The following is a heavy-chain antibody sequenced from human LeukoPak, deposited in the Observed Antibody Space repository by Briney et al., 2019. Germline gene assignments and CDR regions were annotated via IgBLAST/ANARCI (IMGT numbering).Heavy chain of an antibody. Sequence: PSETLSLTCTVSGGSISRYYWSWIRQPAGKGLEWIGRIYTSGSTNYNPSLNSRVTVSVDTSKNLFSLRLSSVTAADTAVYYCAREGYYGSGDYYHYYMDVWGKGTTVTVSS. D-gene: IGHD3-10*01. CDR2: IYTSGST. J-gene: IGHJ6*03. V-gene: IGHV4-4*07. CDR1: GGSISRYY. CDR3: AREGYYGSGDYYHYYMDV.